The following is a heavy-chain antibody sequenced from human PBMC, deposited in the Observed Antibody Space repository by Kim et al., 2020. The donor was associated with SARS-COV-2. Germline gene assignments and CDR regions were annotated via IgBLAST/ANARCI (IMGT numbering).Heavy chain of an antibody. Sequence: GGSLRLSCAASGFTFSSYGMHWVRQAPGKGLEWVAVISYDGSNKYYADSVKGRFTISRDNSKNTLYLQLNSLRAEDTAVYYCAKDRVAARSYYYMDVWG. CDR2: ISYDGSNK. D-gene: IGHD6-6*01. V-gene: IGHV3-30*18. CDR3: AKDRVAARSYYYMDV. CDR1: GFTFSSYG. J-gene: IGHJ6*03.